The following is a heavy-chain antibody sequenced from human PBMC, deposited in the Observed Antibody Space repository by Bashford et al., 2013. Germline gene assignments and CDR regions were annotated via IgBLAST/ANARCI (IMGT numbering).Heavy chain of an antibody. J-gene: IGHJ4*02. CDR1: GGSIRNGGYF. CDR2: IYYSGST. Sequence: SETLSLTCTVSGGSIRNGGYFWSWIRQLPGKGLEWIGYIYYSGSTYYNPSLKSRVSISVDTSKNQFSLNLSSVTAADTAVYYCARFVIGLRHRLDYWGQGTLVTVSS. V-gene: IGHV4-31*03. D-gene: IGHD5-12*01. CDR3: ARFVIGLRHRLDY.